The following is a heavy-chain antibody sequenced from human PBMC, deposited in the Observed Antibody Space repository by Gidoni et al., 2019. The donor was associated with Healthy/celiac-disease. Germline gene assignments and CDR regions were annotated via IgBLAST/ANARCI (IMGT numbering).Heavy chain of an antibody. V-gene: IGHV4-34*01. CDR3: ASNAVVTTVGNWFDP. D-gene: IGHD4-17*01. J-gene: IGHJ5*02. CDR1: GGSFSGYY. CDR2: INHSGST. Sequence: QVQLQQWGAGLLKPSETLSLTCAVYGGSFSGYYWRWIRQPPGKGLEWIGEINHSGSTNYNPSLKSRVTISVDTSKNQFSLKLSSVTAADTAVYYCASNAVVTTVGNWFDPWGQGTLVTVSS.